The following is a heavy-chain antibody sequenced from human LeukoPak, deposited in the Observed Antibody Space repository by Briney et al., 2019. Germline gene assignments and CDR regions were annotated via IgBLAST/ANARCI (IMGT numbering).Heavy chain of an antibody. Sequence: PGGSLRLSCAASGFTFSNYALTWVRQAPGKGLEWVSAIAFSGSTYYADSVKGRFTISRDDSKNTLYLQMNSLRAEDTAVYYCAKSHCGRFSCSRADFWGQGTLVTVSS. CDR3: AKSHCGRFSCSRADF. D-gene: IGHD2-2*01. CDR1: GFTFSNYA. J-gene: IGHJ4*02. CDR2: IAFSGST. V-gene: IGHV3-23*01.